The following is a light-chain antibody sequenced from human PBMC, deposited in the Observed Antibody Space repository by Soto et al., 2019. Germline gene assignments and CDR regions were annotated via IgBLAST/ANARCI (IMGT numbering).Light chain of an antibody. CDR1: SSDIGNYDF. J-gene: IGLJ3*02. Sequence: QSALTQPASVSGSPGQSITISCTGTSSDIGNYDFVSWYQQVPGRAPKAMIYEVSSRPSGVSNRFSGSKSGNTASLTMSGGQAEDEAYYFCSSYTTGTSFILFGGGTKLTVL. CDR3: SSYTTGTSFIL. V-gene: IGLV2-14*01. CDR2: EVS.